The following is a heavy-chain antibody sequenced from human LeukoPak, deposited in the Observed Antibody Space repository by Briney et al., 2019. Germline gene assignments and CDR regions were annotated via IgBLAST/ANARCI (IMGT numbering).Heavy chain of an antibody. J-gene: IGHJ4*02. CDR2: WHHSGIT. V-gene: IGHV4-39*01. CDR1: GASIISGNYF. CDR3: ARRWAGTGCDDSNCYSPY. Sequence: PSETLSLTCTVSGASIISGNYFWGWVRQPPGKRLEWIGSWHHSGITDYNPSLKSRVTISVDTSKNQFSLNLSSVTAADTAVYYCARRWAGTGCDDSNCYSPYWGQGPLVTVSS. D-gene: IGHD2-15*01.